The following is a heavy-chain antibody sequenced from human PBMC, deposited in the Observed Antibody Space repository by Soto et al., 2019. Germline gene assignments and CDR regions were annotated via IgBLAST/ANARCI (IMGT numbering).Heavy chain of an antibody. J-gene: IGHJ4*02. CDR3: ARTGPYYNDTTGYYPFIFDY. Sequence: QVQLVQSGAELRKPGASVRVSCQASGYTFTSFGISWVRQARGQGLEWLGWISVYNGYTEFPQSLQGRVTLTTDTSTSTSYLELRSLRSDDSAVYYCARTGPYYNDTTGYYPFIFDYWGQGSRVTVSS. CDR1: GYTFTSFG. CDR2: ISVYNGYT. D-gene: IGHD3-22*01. V-gene: IGHV1-18*04.